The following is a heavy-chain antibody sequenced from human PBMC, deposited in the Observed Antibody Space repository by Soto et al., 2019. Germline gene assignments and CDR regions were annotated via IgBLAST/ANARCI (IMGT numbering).Heavy chain of an antibody. J-gene: IGHJ6*02. V-gene: IGHV3-30-3*01. CDR1: GFTFSSYA. CDR3: ARDRGHITMVRGVIEKRYYYYGMDV. Sequence: QVQLVESGGGVVQPGRSLRLSCAASGFTFSSYAMHWVRQAPGKGLEWVAVISYDGSNKYYVDSVKGRFTISRDNSKNTLYLQMNSLRAEDTAVYYCARDRGHITMVRGVIEKRYYYYGMDVWGQGTTVTVSS. D-gene: IGHD3-10*01. CDR2: ISYDGSNK.